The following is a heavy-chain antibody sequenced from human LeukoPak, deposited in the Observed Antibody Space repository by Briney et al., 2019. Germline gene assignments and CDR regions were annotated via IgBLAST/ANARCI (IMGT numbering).Heavy chain of an antibody. V-gene: IGHV3-30*04. J-gene: IGHJ5*02. Sequence: QVQLVESGGGVVQPGRSLRLSCAASGFTFSSYAMHWVRQAPGKGLEWVAVISYDGSNKYYADSVKGRFTISRDNSKNTLYLQMNSLRAEDTAVYYCARDSYSSSLEPWGQGTLVTVSS. CDR2: ISYDGSNK. CDR3: ARDSYSSSLEP. CDR1: GFTFSSYA. D-gene: IGHD6-13*01.